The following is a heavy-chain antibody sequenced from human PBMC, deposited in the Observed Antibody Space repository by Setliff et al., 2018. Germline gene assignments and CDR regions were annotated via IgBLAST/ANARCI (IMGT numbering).Heavy chain of an antibody. Sequence: PGESLKISCKASGYSFTTNWIGWVRQMPGKGLEWMGIIYPGDSDTIYSPSFQGQVTISADKSINTAYLQWGSLKASDTAMYYCAASGTYFPFDYWGQGTLVTVSS. CDR2: IYPGDSDT. CDR3: AASGTYFPFDY. J-gene: IGHJ4*02. CDR1: GYSFTTNW. V-gene: IGHV5-51*01. D-gene: IGHD1-26*01.